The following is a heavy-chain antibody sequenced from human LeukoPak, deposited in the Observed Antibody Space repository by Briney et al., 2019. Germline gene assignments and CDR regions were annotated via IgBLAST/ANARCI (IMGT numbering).Heavy chain of an antibody. V-gene: IGHV3-48*04. D-gene: IGHD2-15*01. J-gene: IGHJ6*02. CDR1: GFTFSSYS. CDR2: ISSSSSTI. CDR3: ARVLRVAHYGMDV. Sequence: GGSLRLSCAASGFTFSSYSMNWVRQAPGKGLEWVSYISSSSSTIYYADSVKGRFTISRDNAKNSLYLQMNSLRAEDTAVYYCARVLRVAHYGMDVWGQGTTVTVSS.